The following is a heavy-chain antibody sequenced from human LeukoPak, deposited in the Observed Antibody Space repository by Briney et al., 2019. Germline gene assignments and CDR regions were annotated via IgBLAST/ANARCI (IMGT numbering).Heavy chain of an antibody. J-gene: IGHJ5*02. V-gene: IGHV3-74*01. Sequence: PGGSLRLSCAASGFTFRSYSMHGVRQAPGKGLVWVSRINSDGSTTSYADSVKGRFTISRDNAKSTLYLQMNSLRGEDTAVYYCTRSDWFDPWGQGTLVTVSS. CDR2: INSDGSTT. CDR1: GFTFRSYS. CDR3: TRSDWFDP.